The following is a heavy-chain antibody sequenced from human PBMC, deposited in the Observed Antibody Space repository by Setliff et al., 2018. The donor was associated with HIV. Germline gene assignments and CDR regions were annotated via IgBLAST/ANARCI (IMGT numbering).Heavy chain of an antibody. CDR2: IYSTGST. J-gene: IGHJ5*02. V-gene: IGHV4-59*11. CDR1: GPSINIHY. D-gene: IGHD6-13*01. Sequence: PSETLSLTCTVSGPSINIHYWSWIRQSPGKGFEWIGYIYSTGSTNYNPSLQSRVTISMVASRNQFSLKLSSLTAADTAVYYCARAHSSSWQRGDNCFDPWGQGTLVTVSS. CDR3: ARAHSSSWQRGDNCFDP.